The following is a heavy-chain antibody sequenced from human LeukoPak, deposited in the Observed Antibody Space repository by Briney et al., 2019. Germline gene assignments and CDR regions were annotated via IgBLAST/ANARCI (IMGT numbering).Heavy chain of an antibody. Sequence: SETLSLTCTVSGDSISSSTYYWGWIRQPPGKGLEWIGSIYYSGSTYYNPSLKSRVTIAVDTSKNQFSLKLSSVTAADTAVYYCARIGSSGYLFDYWGQGTLVTVSS. CDR3: ARIGSSGYLFDY. J-gene: IGHJ4*02. CDR1: GDSISSSTYY. D-gene: IGHD3-22*01. V-gene: IGHV4-39*07. CDR2: IYYSGST.